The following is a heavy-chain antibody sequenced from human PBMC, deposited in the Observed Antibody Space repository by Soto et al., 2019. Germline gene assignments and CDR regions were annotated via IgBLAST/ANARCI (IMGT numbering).Heavy chain of an antibody. CDR3: ARWNVEHDSYGYF. Sequence: PGGSLRLSCAASGFTFSSYPMHWVRQAPGKGLEWVALMSYDGSNKYYADSVKGRFTISRDNSKNTLYLQMNSLRAEDTAVYYCARWNVEHDSYGYFWGQGTPVTVSS. CDR2: MSYDGSNK. D-gene: IGHD5-18*01. J-gene: IGHJ4*02. CDR1: GFTFSSYP. V-gene: IGHV3-30-3*01.